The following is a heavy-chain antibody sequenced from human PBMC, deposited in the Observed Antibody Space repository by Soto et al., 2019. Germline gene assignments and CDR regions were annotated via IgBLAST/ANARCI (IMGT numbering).Heavy chain of an antibody. Sequence: GGSLRLSCAASGFTFSSYSMNWVRQAPGKGLEWVSYISSSSSTIYYADSVKGRFTISRDNAKNSLYLQMNSLRDEDTAVYYCAGENCSGGSCYSFFTSYYYYGMDVWGQGTTVTVSS. V-gene: IGHV3-48*02. CDR1: GFTFSSYS. D-gene: IGHD2-15*01. CDR3: AGENCSGGSCYSFFTSYYYYGMDV. J-gene: IGHJ6*02. CDR2: ISSSSSTI.